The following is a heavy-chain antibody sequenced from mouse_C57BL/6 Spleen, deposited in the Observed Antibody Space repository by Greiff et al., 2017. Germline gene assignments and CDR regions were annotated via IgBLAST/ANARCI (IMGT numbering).Heavy chain of an antibody. Sequence: QVQLKESGAELARPGASVKLSCKASGYTFTSYGISWVKQRTGQGLEWIGEIYPRSGNTYYNEKFKGKATLTADKSSSTAYMELRSLTSEDSAVYFCASSRGGDWYFDVWGTGTTVTVSS. CDR1: GYTFTSYG. CDR3: ASSRGGDWYFDV. CDR2: IYPRSGNT. J-gene: IGHJ1*03. V-gene: IGHV1-81*01.